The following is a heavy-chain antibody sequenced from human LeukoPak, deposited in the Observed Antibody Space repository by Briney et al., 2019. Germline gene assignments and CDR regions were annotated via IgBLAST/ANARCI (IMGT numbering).Heavy chain of an antibody. D-gene: IGHD1-26*01. V-gene: IGHV4-34*01. J-gene: IGHJ4*02. CDR1: GGSFSGYY. CDR2: INHSGST. CDR3: ASTRAVGATQYYFDY. Sequence: SETLSLTCAVYGGSFSGYYWSWIRQPPGKGLEWIGEINHSGSTNYNPSLKSRVTISVDTSKNQFSLKLSSVTAADTAVYYCASTRAVGATQYYFDYWGQGTLVTVSS.